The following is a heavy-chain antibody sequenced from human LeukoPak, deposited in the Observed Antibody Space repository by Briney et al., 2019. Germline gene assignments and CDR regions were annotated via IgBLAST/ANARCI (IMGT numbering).Heavy chain of an antibody. V-gene: IGHV1-69*05. Sequence: ASVKVSCKASGGTFSSYAISWVRQAPGQGLEWMGGIIPIFGTANYAQKFQGRVTITTDESTSTAYMELSSLRSEDTAVYYCARGGTIFGVAAPPRFDYWGQGTLVTVSS. CDR2: IIPIFGTA. CDR1: GGTFSSYA. J-gene: IGHJ4*02. D-gene: IGHD3-3*01. CDR3: ARGGTIFGVAAPPRFDY.